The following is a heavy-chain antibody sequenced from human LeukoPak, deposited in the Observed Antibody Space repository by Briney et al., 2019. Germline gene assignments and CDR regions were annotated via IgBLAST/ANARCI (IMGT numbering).Heavy chain of an antibody. CDR1: GGTFSSYA. Sequence: SVKVSCKASGGTFSSYAISWVRQAPGQGLEWMGGIIPIFGTANYAQKFQGRVTITADESTSTAYMELSSLRSEDTAVYYCAIYGDYLLWYFDLWGRGTLVTVSS. CDR2: IIPIFGTA. V-gene: IGHV1-69*13. D-gene: IGHD4-17*01. J-gene: IGHJ2*01. CDR3: AIYGDYLLWYFDL.